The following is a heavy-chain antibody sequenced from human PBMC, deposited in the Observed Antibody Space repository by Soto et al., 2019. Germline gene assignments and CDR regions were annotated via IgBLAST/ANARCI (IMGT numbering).Heavy chain of an antibody. CDR2: IYNNGRT. Sequence: SETLSLTCTVSGGSISSSSWSWIRQPPGRGLEWIGYIYNNGRTDYNPSLKSRVTISVDTSKNHFSLKLSSVTPADTAVYYCARARFCTSTSCYHYFDFWGREPWSPSPQ. CDR3: ARARFCTSTSCYHYFDF. CDR1: GGSISSSS. J-gene: IGHJ4*02. V-gene: IGHV4-59*01. D-gene: IGHD2-2*01.